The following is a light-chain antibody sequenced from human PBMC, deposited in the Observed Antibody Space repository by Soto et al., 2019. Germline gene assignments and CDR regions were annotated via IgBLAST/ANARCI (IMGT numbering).Light chain of an antibody. Sequence: DIQMTQSPSSLSASVGDRVTITCQASQNINNDLNWYQQKPGKAPNLLIYDASSLEDGVPSRFSGGGSGTDFTLIIRSLQPEDLATYYCQQYESLPYTFGQGTQLEIK. CDR2: DAS. J-gene: IGKJ2*01. CDR1: QNINND. V-gene: IGKV1-33*01. CDR3: QQYESLPYT.